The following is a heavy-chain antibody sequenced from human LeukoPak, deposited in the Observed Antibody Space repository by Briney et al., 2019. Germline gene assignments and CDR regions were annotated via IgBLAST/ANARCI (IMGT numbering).Heavy chain of an antibody. CDR2: INHSGRT. J-gene: IGHJ4*02. CDR3: ASSGWYQVVVY. CDR1: GGSFSGNY. D-gene: IGHD6-19*01. V-gene: IGHV4-34*01. Sequence: SETLSLTCAVYGGSFSGNYWTWIRQPPGKGLEWIGEINHSGRTNYNPSLKSRVTISVDTSKNQFSLKLSSVTATDTAVYYCASSGWYQVVVYWGQGTLVTVSS.